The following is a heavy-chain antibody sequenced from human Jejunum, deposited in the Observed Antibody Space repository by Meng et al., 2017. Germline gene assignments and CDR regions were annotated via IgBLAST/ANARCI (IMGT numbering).Heavy chain of an antibody. CDR1: CASISDSNG. V-gene: IGHV4-4*02. J-gene: IGHJ5*02. Sequence: ELLQGLWPEWVTPSGTLFLTCAVSCASISDSNGWSWVRQPPGKGLEWIGEIYHTGTPNYNPSLKSRVTMSLEKSKNQFSLELTSVTAADTAVYYCARDLLGPAIAATGWFDPWGQGTLVTVSS. CDR2: IYHTGTP. CDR3: ARDLLGPAIAATGWFDP. D-gene: IGHD6-13*01.